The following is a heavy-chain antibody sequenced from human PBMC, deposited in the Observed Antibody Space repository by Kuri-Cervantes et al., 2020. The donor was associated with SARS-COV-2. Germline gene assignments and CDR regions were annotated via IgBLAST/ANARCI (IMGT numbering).Heavy chain of an antibody. J-gene: IGHJ4*02. CDR3: ATGEGYAPRSPPTD. CDR2: FDPEDGET. V-gene: IGHV1-24*01. D-gene: IGHD3-16*01. CDR1: GYTLTELS. Sequence: ASVKVSCKVSGYTLTELSMHWVRQAPGKGLEWMGGFDPEDGETIYAQKFQGRVTMTEDTSTDTAYMELSSLKSEDTAVYYCATGEGYAPRSPPTDWGQGTLVTVSS.